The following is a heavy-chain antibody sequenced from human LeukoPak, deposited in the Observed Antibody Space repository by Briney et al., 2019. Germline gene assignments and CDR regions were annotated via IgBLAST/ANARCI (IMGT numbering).Heavy chain of an antibody. CDR2: ISSNGGST. CDR1: GFTFSSYA. CDR3: ARSERAGTSSNLGYYYYGMDV. J-gene: IGHJ6*02. D-gene: IGHD2-2*01. Sequence: GGSLRLSCAASGFTFSSYAMHWVRQAPGKGLEYVSAISSNGGSTYYANSVKGRFTISRDNSKNTLYLQMGGLRAEDMAVYYCARSERAGTSSNLGYYYYGMDVWGQGTTVTVSS. V-gene: IGHV3-64*01.